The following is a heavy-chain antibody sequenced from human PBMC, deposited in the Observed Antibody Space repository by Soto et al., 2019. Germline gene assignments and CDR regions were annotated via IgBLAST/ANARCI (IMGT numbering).Heavy chain of an antibody. CDR2: ISGSGGST. Sequence: EVQLLESGGGLVQPGGSLRLSCAASGFTFSSYAMSWVRQAPGKGLEWVSAISGSGGSTYYADSVKDRFTISRDNSKNTLYLQMNSLSSYDTAVYNCANDSRCWYEGYWCQGTLVTVSS. D-gene: IGHD6-13*01. CDR3: ANDSRCWYEGY. V-gene: IGHV3-23*01. CDR1: GFTFSSYA. J-gene: IGHJ4*02.